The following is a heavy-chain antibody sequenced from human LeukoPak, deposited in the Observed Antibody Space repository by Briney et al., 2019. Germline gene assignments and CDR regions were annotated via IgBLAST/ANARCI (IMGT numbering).Heavy chain of an antibody. CDR3: ARVRAITGTTPQFDP. CDR2: INPNSGGT. Sequence: ASVTVSCKASGYTFTGYYMHWVRQAPGQGLEWMGWINPNSGGTNYAQKFQGRVTMTRDTSISTAYMELSRLRSDDTAVYYCARVRAITGTTPQFDPWGQGTLVTVSS. V-gene: IGHV1-2*02. CDR1: GYTFTGYY. D-gene: IGHD1-20*01. J-gene: IGHJ5*02.